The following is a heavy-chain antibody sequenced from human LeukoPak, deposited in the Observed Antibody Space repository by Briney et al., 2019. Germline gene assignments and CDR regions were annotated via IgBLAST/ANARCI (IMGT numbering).Heavy chain of an antibody. CDR2: IYYSGST. D-gene: IGHD3-22*01. J-gene: IGHJ5*02. CDR3: ARHFSSYYDSSGYYYVWFDP. V-gene: IGHV4-59*08. CDR1: GGSISSYY. Sequence: SETLSLTCTVSGGSISSYYWSWIRQPPGKGLEWIGYIYYSGSTNHNPSLKSRVTISVDTSKNQFSLKLSSVTAADTAVYYCARHFSSYYDSSGYYYVWFDPWGQGTLVTVSS.